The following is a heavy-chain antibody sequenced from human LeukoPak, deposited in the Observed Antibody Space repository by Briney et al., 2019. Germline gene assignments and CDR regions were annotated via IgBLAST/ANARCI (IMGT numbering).Heavy chain of an antibody. V-gene: IGHV3-23*01. CDR2: ISGSGGST. D-gene: IGHD4-17*01. CDR3: AKVDYGDYVNYFDY. Sequence: GGSLRLSCAASGFTFGSYAMSWVRQAPGKGLEWVSAISGSGGSTYYADSVKGRFTISRDNSKNTLYLQMNSLRAEDTAVYYCAKVDYGDYVNYFDYWGQGTLVTVSS. CDR1: GFTFGSYA. J-gene: IGHJ4*02.